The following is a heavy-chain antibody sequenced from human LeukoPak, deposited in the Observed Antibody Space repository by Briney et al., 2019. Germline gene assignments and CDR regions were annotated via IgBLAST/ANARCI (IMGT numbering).Heavy chain of an antibody. D-gene: IGHD5-18*01. CDR2: ISGSGGST. J-gene: IGHJ4*02. CDR1: GFTFSSYA. CDR3: AKDLSRGYSYGYFDY. Sequence: GGSLRLSCAASGFTFSSYAMSWVRQAPGKGLEWVPAISGSGGSTYYADSVKGRFTISRDNSKNTLYLQMNSLRAEDTAVYYCAKDLSRGYSYGYFDYWGQGTLVTVSS. V-gene: IGHV3-23*01.